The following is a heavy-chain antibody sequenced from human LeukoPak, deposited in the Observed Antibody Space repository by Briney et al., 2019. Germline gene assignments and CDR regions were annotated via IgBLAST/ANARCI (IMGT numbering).Heavy chain of an antibody. V-gene: IGHV4-61*02. CDR1: GGSISSGSYY. CDR2: IYTSGST. D-gene: IGHD2-21*02. J-gene: IGHJ4*02. Sequence: SETLSLTCTVSGGSISSGSYYWSWIRQPAGKGLDWIGRIYTSGSTNYNPSLKSRVTISVDTSKNQFSLKLSSVTAADTAVYYCARYCGGDCYSYYFDYWGQGTLVTVSS. CDR3: ARYCGGDCYSYYFDY.